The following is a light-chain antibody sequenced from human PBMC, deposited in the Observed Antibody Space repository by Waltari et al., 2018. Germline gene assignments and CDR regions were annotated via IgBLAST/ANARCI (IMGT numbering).Light chain of an antibody. CDR1: SSGVGSYNL. J-gene: IGLJ3*02. Sequence: QSALTQPASVSGSPGQSITISCTGTSSGVGSYNLVSWYQQHPGKAPKLMIYEGSKRPSGVSNRFSGSKSGNTASLTISGLQAEDEADYYCCSYAGRWVFGGGTKLTVL. CDR2: EGS. V-gene: IGLV2-23*01. CDR3: CSYAGRWV.